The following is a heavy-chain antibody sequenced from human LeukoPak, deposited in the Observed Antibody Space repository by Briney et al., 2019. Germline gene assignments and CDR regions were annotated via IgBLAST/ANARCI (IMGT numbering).Heavy chain of an antibody. CDR2: INPSGGST. V-gene: IGHV1-46*01. CDR3: ARDQGSGSYSDYYMDV. Sequence: ASVKVSCKASGYTFTSYYMHWVRQAPGQGLEWMGIINPSGGSTSYAQKFQGRVTMTRDMSTSTVYMELSSLRSEDTAVYYCARDQGSGSYSDYYMDVWGKGTTVTVSS. J-gene: IGHJ6*03. D-gene: IGHD3-10*01. CDR1: GYTFTSYY.